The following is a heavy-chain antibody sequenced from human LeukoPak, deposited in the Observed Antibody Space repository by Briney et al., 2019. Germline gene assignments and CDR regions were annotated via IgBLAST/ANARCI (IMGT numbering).Heavy chain of an antibody. CDR3: ARQQLSQLYYFDY. V-gene: IGHV4-59*01. CDR2: IYYSGST. D-gene: IGHD6-13*01. J-gene: IGHJ4*02. Sequence: SETLSLTCTVSGGSISSYYWSWIRQPPGKRLEWIGHIYYSGSTNYNPSLKSRVTISVDTSKNQFSLKLSSVTAADTAVYYCARQQLSQLYYFDYWGQGTLVTVSS. CDR1: GGSISSYY.